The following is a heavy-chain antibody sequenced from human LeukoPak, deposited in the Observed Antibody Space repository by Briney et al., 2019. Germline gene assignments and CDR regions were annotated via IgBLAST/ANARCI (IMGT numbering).Heavy chain of an antibody. D-gene: IGHD6-19*01. CDR2: INHSGST. CDR1: GGSFSGYY. CDR3: ASSAGTVDFDY. Sequence: SETLSLTCAVYGGSFSGYYWSWIRQPPGKGLEWIGEINHSGSTNYNPSLKGRVTISVDTSKNQFSLKLSSVTAADTAVYYCASSAGTVDFDYWGQGTLVTVSS. J-gene: IGHJ4*02. V-gene: IGHV4-34*01.